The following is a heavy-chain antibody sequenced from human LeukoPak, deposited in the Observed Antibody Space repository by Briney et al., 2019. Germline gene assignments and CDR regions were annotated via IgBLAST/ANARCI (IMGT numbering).Heavy chain of an antibody. Sequence: GGSLRLSCAASGLTFSTYSMNWVRQAPGKGLEWVSYISSSSNTIHYADSVEGRFTISRDNAKNSLYLQMNNLRAEDTAVYYCARSSITMIVVVSWGQGTLVTVSS. CDR2: ISSSSNTI. D-gene: IGHD3-22*01. CDR3: ARSSITMIVVVS. J-gene: IGHJ4*02. V-gene: IGHV3-48*04. CDR1: GLTFSTYS.